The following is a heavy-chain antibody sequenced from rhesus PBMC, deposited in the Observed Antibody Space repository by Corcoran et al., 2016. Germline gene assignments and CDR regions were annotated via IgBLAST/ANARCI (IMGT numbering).Heavy chain of an antibody. D-gene: IGHD6-13*01. CDR3: ARSDSSWSDYFDY. Sequence: QVTLKESGPALVKPTQTLTLTCTFFGFSLSTSGMRVSCLRPSPGKALEWLARIDWDDDKYYSTSLRSRLTISKDTSKNQVVLTMTNMDPVDTTTYYCARSDSSWSDYFDYWGQGVLVTVSS. CDR2: IDWDDDK. J-gene: IGHJ4*01. CDR1: GFSLSTSGMR. V-gene: IGHV2S2*01.